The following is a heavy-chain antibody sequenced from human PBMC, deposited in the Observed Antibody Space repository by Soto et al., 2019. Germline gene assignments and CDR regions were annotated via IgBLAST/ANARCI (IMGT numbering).Heavy chain of an antibody. CDR3: AHTRDSSGFLTS. CDR1: GFSLSVYGVR. V-gene: IGHV2-5*01. Sequence: SGPTLVNPTQTLTLTCSFSGFSLSVYGVRVIWFRQPPGETLEWLALIHWNDDKRYSPYLKSRLTITKDTSKNQVVLTLTNLDPLDTGTYFCAHTRDSSGFLTSWGQGILVTVSS. D-gene: IGHD3-22*01. CDR2: IHWNDDK. J-gene: IGHJ5*02.